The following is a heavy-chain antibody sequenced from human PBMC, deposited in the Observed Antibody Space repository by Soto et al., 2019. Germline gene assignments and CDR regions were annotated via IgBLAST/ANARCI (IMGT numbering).Heavy chain of an antibody. Sequence: PSETLSLTCTVSGGSVSSGSYYWSWIRQPPGKGLEWIGYMYNSGSTNYNPSLKSRVIISVDTSKNQFSLKLSSVTAADTAVYYCAIVSSGWYYFDYWGQGTLVTVSS. CDR1: GGSVSSGSYY. CDR3: AIVSSGWYYFDY. V-gene: IGHV4-61*01. D-gene: IGHD6-19*01. J-gene: IGHJ4*02. CDR2: MYNSGST.